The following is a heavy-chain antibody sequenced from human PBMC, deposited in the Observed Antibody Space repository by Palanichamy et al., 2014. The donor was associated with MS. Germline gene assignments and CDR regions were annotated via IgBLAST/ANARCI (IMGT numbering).Heavy chain of an antibody. V-gene: IGHV1-18*04. CDR1: GYTFSSYG. J-gene: IGHJ6*02. CDR2: ISTYNGNT. CDR3: ARDIGPVPGDYYYGLDV. Sequence: QVQLVQSGAEVKELGASVRVSCKASGYTFSSYGISWARQAPGQGLEWMGWISTYNGNTKYAQKFQDRVTMTTDTSTTTAHMDLRSLRSDDSAVYFCARDIGPVPGDYYYGLDVWGQGTTVTVSS. D-gene: IGHD3-10*01.